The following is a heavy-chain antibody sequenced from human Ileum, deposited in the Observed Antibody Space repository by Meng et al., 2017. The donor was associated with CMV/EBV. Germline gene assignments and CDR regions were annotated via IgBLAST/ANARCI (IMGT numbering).Heavy chain of an antibody. J-gene: IGHJ4*01. CDR2: IDWEDGK. CDR3: ARDFGY. V-gene: IGHV2-70D*14. CDR1: GFSLSTSGMR. Sequence: SGPTLVKPTQTLTLTCTFSGFSLSTSGMRVGWIRQPPGKALEWLARIDWEDGKFYSTSLKTRLTISKDTSKNQVVLIMTNMDPEDTATYYCARDFGYWGQGTQVTVSS.